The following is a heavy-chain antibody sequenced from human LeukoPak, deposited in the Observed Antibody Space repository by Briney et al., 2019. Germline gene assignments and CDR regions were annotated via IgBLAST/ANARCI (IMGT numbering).Heavy chain of an antibody. D-gene: IGHD2-2*01. CDR2: IYTSGST. J-gene: IGHJ5*02. V-gene: IGHV4-38-2*01. Sequence: SETLSLTCAVSDYSISSSYYWGWIRRPPGKGLEWIGRIYTSGSTNYNPSLKSRVTMSVDTSKNQFSLKLSSVTAADTAVYYCARVVPAAMGWFDPWGQGTLVTVSS. CDR1: DYSISSSYY. CDR3: ARVVPAAMGWFDP.